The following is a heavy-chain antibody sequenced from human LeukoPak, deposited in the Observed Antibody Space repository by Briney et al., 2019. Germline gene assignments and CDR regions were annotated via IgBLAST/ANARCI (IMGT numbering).Heavy chain of an antibody. V-gene: IGHV3-13*01. CDR2: FGSAGDT. CDR1: GFPFSAYD. Sequence: GGSLRLSCETSGFPFSAYDMHWVRQAPGKGLEWVSAFGSAGDTYYPGAVRGRFTISRDYAKNSLYLQMNSLRTGDTAVRFCVRGALPGDNWYFDLWGRGTLVTVAS. CDR3: VRGALPGDNWYFDL. J-gene: IGHJ2*01.